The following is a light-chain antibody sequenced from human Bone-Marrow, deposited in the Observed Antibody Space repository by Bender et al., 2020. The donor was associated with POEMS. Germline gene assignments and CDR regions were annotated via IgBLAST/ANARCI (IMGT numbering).Light chain of an antibody. CDR1: NFNTKR. Sequence: SKVLTQPPSVSVAPGQTARISCEGTNFNTKRVHWYRQTSGQAPVLVVYDDSDRPSGIPERLPGSKSGNTATLTVSRVEAGDEADYFCQVWDGSNDQYVFGTGTKVSVL. CDR2: DDS. V-gene: IGLV3-21*02. CDR3: QVWDGSNDQYV. J-gene: IGLJ1*01.